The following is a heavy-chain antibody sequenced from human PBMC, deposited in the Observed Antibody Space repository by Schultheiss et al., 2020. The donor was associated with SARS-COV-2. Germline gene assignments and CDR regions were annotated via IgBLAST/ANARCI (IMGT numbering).Heavy chain of an antibody. CDR3: TTGAKYGGFDY. V-gene: IGHV3-15*01. Sequence: GGSLRLSCAASGFTFSSYGMHWVRQAPGKGLEWVGRIKSKTDGGTTDYAAPVKGRFTISRDDSKNTLYLQMNSLKTEDTAVYYCTTGAKYGGFDYWGQGTLVTVSS. CDR1: GFTFSSYG. D-gene: IGHD2-8*01. CDR2: IKSKTDGGTT. J-gene: IGHJ4*02.